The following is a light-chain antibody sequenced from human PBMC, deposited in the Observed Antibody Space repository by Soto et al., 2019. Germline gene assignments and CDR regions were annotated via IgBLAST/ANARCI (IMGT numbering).Light chain of an antibody. CDR3: QQDKNWPRT. J-gene: IGKJ1*01. CDR1: QSVSSN. Sequence: IVMTQSPATLSVSPGERATLSCRASQSVSSNLAWYQQKPGQAPRLLISGASTRATGIPARFSGSGSGTEFTLTISSLQSEEVAVYYCQQDKNWPRTFGQGTK. V-gene: IGKV3-15*01. CDR2: GAS.